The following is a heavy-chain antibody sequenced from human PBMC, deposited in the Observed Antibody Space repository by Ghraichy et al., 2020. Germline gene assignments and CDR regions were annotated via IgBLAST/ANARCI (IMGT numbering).Heavy chain of an antibody. CDR1: GFTFSSYA. V-gene: IGHV3-23*01. Sequence: GGSLRLSCAASGFTFSSYAMSWVRQAPGKGLEWVSAISTGGGSTYYADSVKGRFTISRDNSKNTLYLQMNSLRAEDTAVYYCAKGMYSSGWYDYWRQGTLVTVSS. J-gene: IGHJ4*02. CDR2: ISTGGGST. D-gene: IGHD6-19*01. CDR3: AKGMYSSGWYDY.